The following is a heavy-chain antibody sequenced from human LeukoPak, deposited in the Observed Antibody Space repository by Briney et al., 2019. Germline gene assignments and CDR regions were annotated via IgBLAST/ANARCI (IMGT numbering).Heavy chain of an antibody. CDR3: ARGPFLLLGYPRGWFDP. V-gene: IGHV4-34*01. Sequence: SETLSLTCAVYGGSFSDYYWSWIRQLPGKGLEWIGEINRSGSTNYNPSLKSRVTISVDTSKNQFSLKLSSVTAADTAVYYCARGPFLLLGYPRGWFDPWGQGTLVTVSS. CDR1: GGSFSDYY. J-gene: IGHJ5*02. D-gene: IGHD3-22*01. CDR2: INRSGST.